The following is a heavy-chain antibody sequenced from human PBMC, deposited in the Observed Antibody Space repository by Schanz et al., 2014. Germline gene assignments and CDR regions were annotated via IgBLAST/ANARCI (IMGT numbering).Heavy chain of an antibody. CDR2: IYIGGNT. J-gene: IGHJ4*02. V-gene: IGHV3-66*01. CDR3: ARGGPAYYFDD. Sequence: EVQLAESGGGLVQPGGSLRLSCAASGFSVGNKYMNWVRQAPGKGLEWVSFIYIGGNTYYADSVKGRFTISRDNSKNTVYIQMNSLRAEDTAVYYCARGGPAYYFDDWGQGTLXTVSS. CDR1: GFSVGNKY.